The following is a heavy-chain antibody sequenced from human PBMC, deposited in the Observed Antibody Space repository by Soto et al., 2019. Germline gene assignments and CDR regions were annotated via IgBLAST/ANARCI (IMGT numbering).Heavy chain of an antibody. CDR1: GGSFSGYY. D-gene: IGHD2-15*01. V-gene: IGHV4-34*01. CDR2: INHSGST. Sequence: QVQLQQWGAGLLKPSETLSLTCAVYGGSFSGYYWGWIRQPPGKGLEWIGEINHSGSTNYNPSPKSRDTTSVDPTMNQISQKLSSVNAADTAVYYCARGVPDIVVVVAARPLRVWGKGTTVTVPS. J-gene: IGHJ6*04. CDR3: ARGVPDIVVVVAARPLRV.